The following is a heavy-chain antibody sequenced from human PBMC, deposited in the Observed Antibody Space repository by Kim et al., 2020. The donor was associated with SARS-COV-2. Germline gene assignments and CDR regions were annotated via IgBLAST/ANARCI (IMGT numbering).Heavy chain of an antibody. CDR2: IYPGDSDT. D-gene: IGHD6-19*01. CDR1: GYSFTSYW. Sequence: GESLKISCKGSGYSFTSYWIGWVRQMPGKGLEWMGIIYPGDSDTRYSPSFQGQVTISADKSISTAYLQWSSLKASDTAMYYCARSRQWLVRGYNWFDPWGQGTLVTVSS. J-gene: IGHJ5*02. CDR3: ARSRQWLVRGYNWFDP. V-gene: IGHV5-51*01.